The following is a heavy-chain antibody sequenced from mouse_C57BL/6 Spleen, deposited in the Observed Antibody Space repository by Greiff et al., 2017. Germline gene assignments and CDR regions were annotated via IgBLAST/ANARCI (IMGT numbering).Heavy chain of an antibody. J-gene: IGHJ2*01. CDR2: ISSGSSTI. D-gene: IGHD3-2*02. V-gene: IGHV5-17*01. CDR1: GFTFSDYG. CDR3: ARTGLLRLYFDY. Sequence: EVKVVESGGGLVKPGGSLKLSCAASGFTFSDYGMHWVRQAPEKGLEWVAYISSGSSTIYYADTVKGRFTISRDNAKNTLFLQMTSLRSEDTAMYYCARTGLLRLYFDYWGQGTTLTVSS.